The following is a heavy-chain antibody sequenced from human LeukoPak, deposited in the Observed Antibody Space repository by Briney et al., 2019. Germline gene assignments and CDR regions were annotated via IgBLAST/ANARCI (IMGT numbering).Heavy chain of an antibody. J-gene: IGHJ4*02. V-gene: IGHV3-7*01. D-gene: IGHD6-19*01. Sequence: GGSLRLSCAASAFTFSDYWMTWVRQAPGKGLERVANINKDGSEKYYVDSVKGRFTISRDNAKNSLYLQMNSLRAEDTAVYYCARDKGQWLVGEDYWGQGTLVTVSS. CDR1: AFTFSDYW. CDR2: INKDGSEK. CDR3: ARDKGQWLVGEDY.